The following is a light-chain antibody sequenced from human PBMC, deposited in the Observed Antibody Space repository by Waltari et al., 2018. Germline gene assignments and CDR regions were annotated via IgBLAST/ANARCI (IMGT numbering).Light chain of an antibody. CDR2: EVR. Sequence: QSALTQPPSASGSPGQSVTISCTGTSSDVGRYNYVSWYQQHPGKAPTLMIYEVRKRPSGVPARLSGSKSGNTASLTVSGLQAEDEADYYCSSYAGSNNVVFGGGTKLTVL. CDR3: SSYAGSNNVV. CDR1: SSDVGRYNY. J-gene: IGLJ2*01. V-gene: IGLV2-8*01.